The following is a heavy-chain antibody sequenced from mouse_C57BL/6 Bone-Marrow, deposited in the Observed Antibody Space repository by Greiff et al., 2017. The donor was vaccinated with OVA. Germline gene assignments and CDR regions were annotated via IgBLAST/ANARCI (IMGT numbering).Heavy chain of an antibody. Sequence: QVQLQQSGAELVKPGASVKLSCKASGYTFTSYWITWVKQRPGQGLEWIGDIYPGSGSTNYNEKFKSKATLTVDTSSSTAYMQLRSLTSEDSAVYYCGYDCDGGFDYWGQGTTLTVSS. CDR1: GYTFTSYW. D-gene: IGHD2-4*01. J-gene: IGHJ2*01. CDR3: GYDCDGGFDY. V-gene: IGHV1-55*01. CDR2: IYPGSGST.